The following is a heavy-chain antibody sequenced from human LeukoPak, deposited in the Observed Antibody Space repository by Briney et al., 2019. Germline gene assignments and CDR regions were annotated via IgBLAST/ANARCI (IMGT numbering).Heavy chain of an antibody. CDR3: ASPRAERSTWYAVDY. D-gene: IGHD6-13*01. V-gene: IGHV4-4*02. CDR1: GGSISRSNW. Sequence: SETLSLTCTVSGGSISRSNWWSWVRQSPGKGLEWIGEIYDNGSTNYKSSLKSRVTISVDKSKNQFFLNLSSVTAADTAVYYCASPRAERSTWYAVDYWGQGILVTVSS. J-gene: IGHJ4*02. CDR2: IYDNGST.